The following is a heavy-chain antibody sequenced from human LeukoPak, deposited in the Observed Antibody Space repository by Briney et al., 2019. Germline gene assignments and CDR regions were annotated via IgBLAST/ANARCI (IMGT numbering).Heavy chain of an antibody. J-gene: IGHJ3*02. Sequence: ASVKVSCKASGYTFTSYAMNWVRQAPGQGLEWMGWINTNTGNPTYAQGFTGRFVFSLDTSVSTAYLQISSLKAEDTAVYYCARDLAGLEIQLWFRPAFDIWGQGTMVTVSS. V-gene: IGHV7-4-1*02. CDR3: ARDLAGLEIQLWFRPAFDI. D-gene: IGHD5-18*01. CDR1: GYTFTSYA. CDR2: INTNTGNP.